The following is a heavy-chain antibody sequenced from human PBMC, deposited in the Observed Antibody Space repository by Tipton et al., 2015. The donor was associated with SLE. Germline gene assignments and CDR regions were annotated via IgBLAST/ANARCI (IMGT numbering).Heavy chain of an antibody. V-gene: IGHV3-30*02. D-gene: IGHD3-10*01. J-gene: IGHJ3*01. CDR3: ATTYNHRGDAFDV. Sequence: SLRLSCAASGFTFNTYGMHWVRQAPGKGLAWLGFIWYDGTNKYYADSVKDRFTISRDNSKNTLYLQMSSLRAEDTAVYYCATTYNHRGDAFDVWGQGTMVTVSS. CDR1: GFTFNTYG. CDR2: IWYDGTNK.